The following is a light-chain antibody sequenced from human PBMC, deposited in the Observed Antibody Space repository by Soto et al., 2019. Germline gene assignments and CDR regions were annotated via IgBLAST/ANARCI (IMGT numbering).Light chain of an antibody. CDR1: QNIGVY. CDR2: AAS. Sequence: DIQMTQSPSSLSASVGDRVTITCRASQNIGVYLNWYQKKPGKATRLLIHAASSLHSGVPSTFSGSGSGTDFALTISSLQPEDFATYYCQQYKDYSPVCSFGQGTKVDIK. J-gene: IGKJ2*04. V-gene: IGKV1-39*01. CDR3: QQYKDYSPVCS.